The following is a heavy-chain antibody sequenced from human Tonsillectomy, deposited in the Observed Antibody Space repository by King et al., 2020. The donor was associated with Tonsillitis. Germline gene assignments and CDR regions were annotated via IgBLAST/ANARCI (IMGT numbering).Heavy chain of an antibody. CDR1: GFTFSSYT. Sequence: VQLVESGGTLVQPGGSLRLSCAASGFTFSSYTMNWVRQAPGKGLEWVSYISATSRTIYYADSVRGRFTISRDNAKNSLYLQMNTLRAEDTGVYYCAREVGAPPMFDSGGQGTLVPVSS. J-gene: IGHJ4*02. CDR3: AREVGAPPMFDS. CDR2: ISATSRTI. D-gene: IGHD1-26*01. V-gene: IGHV3-48*01.